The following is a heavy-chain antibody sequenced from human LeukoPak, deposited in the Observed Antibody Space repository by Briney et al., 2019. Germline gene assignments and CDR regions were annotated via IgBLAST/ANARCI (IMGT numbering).Heavy chain of an antibody. CDR3: AKGPAALVVVVAATGDY. V-gene: IGHV3-23*01. CDR2: ISASGGTT. Sequence: GGSLRLSCAASGFTFSSYVMTWVRQAPGKGLEWVSSISASGGTTYYADSVKGRFTISRDNSKNTVYMQMNSLRAEDTAVYYCAKGPAALVVVVAATGDYWGQGTLVTVSS. D-gene: IGHD2-15*01. CDR1: GFTFSSYV. J-gene: IGHJ4*02.